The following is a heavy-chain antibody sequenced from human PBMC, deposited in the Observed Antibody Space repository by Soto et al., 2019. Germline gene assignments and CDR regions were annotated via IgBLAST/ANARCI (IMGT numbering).Heavy chain of an antibody. J-gene: IGHJ4*02. D-gene: IGHD3-16*02. V-gene: IGHV1-18*04. CDR2: ISAYNGNT. CDR1: GYTFTSYG. Sequence: QVQLVQSGAEVKKPGASVKVSCKASGYTFTSYGISWVRQAPGQGREWMGWISAYNGNTNYAQKLQGRVTMTTDTSTSPAYMELRSLRSGETAVYYCGRDGSGDYVWGSYRLTNSADYWGQGTLVTVSS. CDR3: GRDGSGDYVWGSYRLTNSADY.